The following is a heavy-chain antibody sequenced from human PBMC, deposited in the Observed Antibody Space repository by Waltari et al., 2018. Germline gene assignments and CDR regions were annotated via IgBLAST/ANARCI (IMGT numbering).Heavy chain of an antibody. Sequence: QVQLQQSGPGLVKPSQTLSLTCAIPGDSVPSNSAAWNWTRQSPSRGLEWLGRTYYRSKWYNVYAVSVKIRITINPDTSKNQFSLQLNSVTPEDTAVYYCARVAETGYSSGWYTFDYWGQGTLVTVSS. CDR1: GDSVPSNSAA. CDR2: TYYRSKWYN. D-gene: IGHD6-19*01. J-gene: IGHJ4*02. CDR3: ARVAETGYSSGWYTFDY. V-gene: IGHV6-1*01.